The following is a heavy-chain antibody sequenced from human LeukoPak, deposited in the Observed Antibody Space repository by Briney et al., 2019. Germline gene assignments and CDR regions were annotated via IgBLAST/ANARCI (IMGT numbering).Heavy chain of an antibody. J-gene: IGHJ4*02. V-gene: IGHV3-21*01. CDR1: GFTFSSYS. Sequence: GGSLRLSCAASGFTFSSYSMNWVRQAPGKGLEWASSISSSSSYIYYADSVKGRFTISRDNAKNSLYLQMNSLRAEDTAVYYCARDRSPRTGSGVRYFDYWGQGTLVTVSS. CDR2: ISSSSSYI. D-gene: IGHD3-10*01. CDR3: ARDRSPRTGSGVRYFDY.